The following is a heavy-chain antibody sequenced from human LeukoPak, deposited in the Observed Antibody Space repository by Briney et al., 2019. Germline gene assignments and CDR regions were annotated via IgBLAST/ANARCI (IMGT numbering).Heavy chain of an antibody. J-gene: IGHJ4*02. CDR2: IIPIFGTA. Sequence: ASVKVSCKGSGGTFNSYAISWVRQAPGQGGERVGGIIPIFGTAKYAKKFQGRVTITTDEDTSTDYMEMRRVRDEDTAVYYCARDRFPYYYDSSGYFDYWGQGTLVTVSS. CDR3: ARDRFPYYYDSSGYFDY. CDR1: GGTFNSYA. D-gene: IGHD3-22*01. V-gene: IGHV1-69*05.